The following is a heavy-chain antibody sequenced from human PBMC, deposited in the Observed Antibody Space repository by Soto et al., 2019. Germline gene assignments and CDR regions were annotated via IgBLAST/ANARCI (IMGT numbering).Heavy chain of an antibody. CDR1: GFAFSSYA. V-gene: IGHV3-23*01. Sequence: PGGSLRLSCGGSGFAFSSYAMSWVRQAPGKGLEWVSGVTGSGESAYYADSVKGRFSISRDNSKKTLYLQMESLRAEDTAVYFCAKDQWFYDNVWGSLRYPYYFDLWGQGTLVTAPQ. D-gene: IGHD3-16*01. CDR3: AKDQWFYDNVWGSLRYPYYFDL. J-gene: IGHJ4*02. CDR2: VTGSGESA.